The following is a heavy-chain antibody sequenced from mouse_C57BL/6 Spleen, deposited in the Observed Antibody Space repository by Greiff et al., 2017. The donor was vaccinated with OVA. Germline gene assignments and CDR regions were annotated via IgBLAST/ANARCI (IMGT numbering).Heavy chain of an antibody. D-gene: IGHD2-4*01. Sequence: VQRQEPGTELVKPGASVKLSCKASGYTFTSYWMHWVKQRPGQGLEWIGNINPSNGGTNYNEKFKSKATLTVDKSSSTAYMQLSSLTSEDSAVDDCARGGDDYDGYYFDYWGQGTTLTVSS. CDR2: INPSNGGT. V-gene: IGHV1-53*01. J-gene: IGHJ2*01. CDR1: GYTFTSYW. CDR3: ARGGDDYDGYYFDY.